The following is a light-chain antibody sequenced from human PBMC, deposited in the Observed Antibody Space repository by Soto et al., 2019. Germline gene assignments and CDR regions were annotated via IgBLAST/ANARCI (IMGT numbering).Light chain of an antibody. CDR1: QSVSSY. CDR3: QQRSNWWT. J-gene: IGKJ1*01. CDR2: DAS. Sequence: EIVMTQSPATLSGSPVERATLSCRASQSVSSYLAWYQQKPGQAPRLLIYDASNRATGIPARFSGSGSGTDFTLTISSLEPEDFAVYYCQQRSNWWTFGQGTKVDIK. V-gene: IGKV3-11*01.